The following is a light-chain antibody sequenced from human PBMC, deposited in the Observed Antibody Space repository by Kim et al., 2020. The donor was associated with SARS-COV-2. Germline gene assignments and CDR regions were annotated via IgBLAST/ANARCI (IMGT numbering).Light chain of an antibody. CDR2: AAS. J-gene: IGKJ3*01. Sequence: ASVGDRVTLTCRASQGISNNLAWYQQTAGKAPKLLIYAASTLQSGVPPRFSGSGSGTEFTLTISSLQPEDFATYYCQQLNSRPLIFGPGTKVDIK. CDR1: QGISNN. V-gene: IGKV1-9*01. CDR3: QQLNSRPLI.